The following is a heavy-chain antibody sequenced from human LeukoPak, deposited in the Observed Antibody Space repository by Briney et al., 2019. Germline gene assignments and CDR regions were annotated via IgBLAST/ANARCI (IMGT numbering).Heavy chain of an antibody. D-gene: IGHD3-3*01. CDR3: ASCSDFWSGYGDPDYYFDY. CDR2: IIPIFGTA. J-gene: IGHJ4*02. Sequence: SVKVSCKASGGTFSSYAISWVRQAPGQGLEWMGGIIPIFGTANYAQKFQGRVTITADESTSTAYMELSSLRSEDTAVYYCASCSDFWSGYGDPDYYFDYWGQGTLATVSS. CDR1: GGTFSSYA. V-gene: IGHV1-69*13.